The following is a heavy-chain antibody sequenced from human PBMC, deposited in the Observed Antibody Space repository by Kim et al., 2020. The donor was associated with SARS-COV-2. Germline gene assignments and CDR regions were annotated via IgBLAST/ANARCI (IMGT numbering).Heavy chain of an antibody. J-gene: IGHJ3*02. Sequence: SETLSLTCSVSGYSISSGYYWGWIRQPPGKGLEWIGSSYHSGSTYYNPSLKSRVTISGDTSKNQLYLKLSSVTAADTAVYYCARANSGRYSDAFDIWGQGTMVSVSS. CDR1: GYSISSGYY. CDR3: ARANSGRYSDAFDI. V-gene: IGHV4-38-2*02. D-gene: IGHD1-26*01. CDR2: SYHSGST.